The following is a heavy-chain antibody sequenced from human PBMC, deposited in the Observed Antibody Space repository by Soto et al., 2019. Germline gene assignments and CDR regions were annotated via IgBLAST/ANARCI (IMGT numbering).Heavy chain of an antibody. D-gene: IGHD3-16*01. CDR1: GFTFSSYA. J-gene: IGHJ4*02. CDR2: ISDSGDNI. V-gene: IGHV3-23*01. Sequence: PGGSLRLSCAASGFTFSSYAMSWVRQAPGKGLEWVSIISDSGDNIYYADSVKGRFTISGDNSKNTLYLQMNSLRDEDTAVYFCARGLWGYYFDHWGQGTLVTVSS. CDR3: ARGLWGYYFDH.